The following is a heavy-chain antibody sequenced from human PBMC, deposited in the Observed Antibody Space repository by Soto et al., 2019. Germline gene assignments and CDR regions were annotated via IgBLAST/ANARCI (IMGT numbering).Heavy chain of an antibody. D-gene: IGHD1-26*01. V-gene: IGHV3-33*01. CDR3: ASARIVGATYYYYYGMDV. CDR1: GFTFSSYG. Sequence: GGSLRLSCAASGFTFSSYGMHWVRQAPGKGLEWVAVIWYDGSNKYYADSVKGRFTISRDNSKNTLYLQMNILRAEDTAVYYCASARIVGATYYYYYGMDVWGQGTTVTVSS. J-gene: IGHJ6*02. CDR2: IWYDGSNK.